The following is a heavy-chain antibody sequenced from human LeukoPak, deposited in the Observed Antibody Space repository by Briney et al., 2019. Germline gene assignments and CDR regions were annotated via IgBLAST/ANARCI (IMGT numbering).Heavy chain of an antibody. CDR2: INPNSGGT. CDR3: ARVRVARGYYYGMDV. V-gene: IGHV1-2*02. D-gene: IGHD5-12*01. Sequence: ASVKVSCKASGYTFTGYYMHWVRQAPGQGLEWMGWINPNSGGTNYAQKVQGRVTMTRDTSISTAYMELSRLRSDDTAVYYCARVRVARGYYYGMDVWGQGTTVTVSS. CDR1: GYTFTGYY. J-gene: IGHJ6*02.